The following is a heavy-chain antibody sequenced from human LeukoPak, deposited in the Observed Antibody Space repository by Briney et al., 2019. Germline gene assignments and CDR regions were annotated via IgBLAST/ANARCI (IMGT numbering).Heavy chain of an antibody. D-gene: IGHD5-12*01. V-gene: IGHV3-21*01. CDR3: AKDRGWLRFLSY. Sequence: GGSLRLSCAASGFTFSSYSMNWVRQAPGKGLEWVSSISSSSSYIYYADSVKGRFTISRDNAKNTLYLQMNSLRAEDTAVYYCAKDRGWLRFLSYWGQGTLVTVSS. CDR1: GFTFSSYS. CDR2: ISSSSSYI. J-gene: IGHJ4*02.